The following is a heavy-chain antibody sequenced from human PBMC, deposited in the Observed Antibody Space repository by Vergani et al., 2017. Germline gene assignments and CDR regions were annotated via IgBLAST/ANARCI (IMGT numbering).Heavy chain of an antibody. V-gene: IGHV1-69*01. J-gene: IGHJ3*02. D-gene: IGHD3-9*01. CDR3: AGIPSTLRYFDWTIPDALYI. Sequence: QVQLVQSGAEVKKPGSSVKVSCKASGGTFSSYAISWVRQAPGQGLEWMGGIIPIFGTANYAQKFQGRVTVTADESTSTAYMELSSLRSEDTAVYYCAGIPSTLRYFDWTIPDALYIWGQGTMVTVSS. CDR1: GGTFSSYA. CDR2: IIPIFGTA.